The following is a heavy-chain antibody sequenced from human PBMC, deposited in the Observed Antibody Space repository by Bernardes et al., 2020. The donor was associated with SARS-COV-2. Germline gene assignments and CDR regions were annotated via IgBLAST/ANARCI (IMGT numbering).Heavy chain of an antibody. D-gene: IGHD6-19*01. V-gene: IGHV3-23*01. J-gene: IGHJ4*02. CDR2: ISGSGGST. CDR3: ATNLSSGWPLDY. Sequence: GGSLRLSCVASGFTFSSYVMSWVRQAPGKGLEWVCSISGSGGSTHYADSVKGRFTISRDNSKNTLNLQMNSLRAEDAAVYYCATNLSSGWPLDYWGQGTLVTVSS. CDR1: GFTFSSYV.